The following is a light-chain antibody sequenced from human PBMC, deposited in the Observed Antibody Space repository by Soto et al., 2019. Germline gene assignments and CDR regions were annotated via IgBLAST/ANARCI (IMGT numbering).Light chain of an antibody. V-gene: IGKV3-20*01. Sequence: EVVLTQSPGTLSLSPGERATLSCRASQSVSSSYVVWYQQKPGQAPSLLIYGASSRATGIPDRFSGSASGTDFTLTISRLEPEDFAVYYCQHYGRSLPITFGYGTRLEIK. CDR2: GAS. CDR3: QHYGRSLPIT. CDR1: QSVSSSY. J-gene: IGKJ5*01.